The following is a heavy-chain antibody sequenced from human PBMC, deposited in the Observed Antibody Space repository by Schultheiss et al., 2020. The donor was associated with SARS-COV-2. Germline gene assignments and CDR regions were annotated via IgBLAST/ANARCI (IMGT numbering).Heavy chain of an antibody. CDR3: ARDSRRGIAARPLGGYYGMDV. V-gene: IGHV4-59*12. Sequence: SETLSLTCTVSGGSISSYYWSWIRQPPGKGLEWIGYIYYSGSTNYNPSLKSRVTISVDTSKNQFSLQLNSVTPEDTAVYYCARDSRRGIAARPLGGYYGMDVWGQGTTVTVSS. D-gene: IGHD6-6*01. CDR2: IYYSGST. CDR1: GGSISSYY. J-gene: IGHJ6*02.